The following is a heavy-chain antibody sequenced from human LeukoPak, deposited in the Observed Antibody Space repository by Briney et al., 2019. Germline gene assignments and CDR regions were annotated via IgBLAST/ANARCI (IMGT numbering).Heavy chain of an antibody. J-gene: IGHJ4*02. V-gene: IGHV3-23*01. CDR3: AKGQELDDGVFDS. CDR1: GFTFSTYV. CDR2: IRSNGDTT. Sequence: GGSLRLSCAASGFTFSTYVMNWFRQAPGKGLEWVSTIRSNGDTTYNADSVKGRFTISRDNSKNTLYLELNSLRVEDTATFYCAKGQELDDGVFDSWGQGTMVTVSS. D-gene: IGHD1-1*01.